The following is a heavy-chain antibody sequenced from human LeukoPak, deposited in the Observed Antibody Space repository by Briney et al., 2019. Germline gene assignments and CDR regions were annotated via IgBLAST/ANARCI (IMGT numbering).Heavy chain of an antibody. CDR3: ARARTVTTHYYYYYMDV. D-gene: IGHD4-17*01. CDR2: IYYSGST. CDR1: GGSFTIYS. J-gene: IGHJ6*03. Sequence: PSETLSLTCAVYGGSFTIYSWTWIRQPPGKGLEWIGYIYYSGSTNYNPSLKSRVTISVDTSKNQFSLKLSSVTAADTAVYYCARARTVTTHYYYYYMDVWGKGTTVTISS. V-gene: IGHV4-59*01.